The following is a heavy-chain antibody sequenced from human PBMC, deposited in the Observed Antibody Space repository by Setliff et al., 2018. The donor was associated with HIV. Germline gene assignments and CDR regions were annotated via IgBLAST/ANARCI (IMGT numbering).Heavy chain of an antibody. V-gene: IGHV1-2*06. CDR2: TSPDIGDT. Sequence: ASVKVSCKASGYTFNDNYIHWVRQAPGQGLEWMGRTSPDIGDTNYAQMFHGRVTMTRDTSISTAYMELSSLKSDDTAVYYCARGADHFDTSGYYSFFDPWGQGTLVTVSS. J-gene: IGHJ5*02. D-gene: IGHD3-22*01. CDR3: ARGADHFDTSGYYSFFDP. CDR1: GYTFNDNY.